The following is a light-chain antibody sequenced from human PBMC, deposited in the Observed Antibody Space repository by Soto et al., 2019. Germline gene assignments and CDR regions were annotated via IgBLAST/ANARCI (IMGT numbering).Light chain of an antibody. V-gene: IGKV3-15*01. CDR3: QHYHGWPVT. Sequence: EILLTQKRAKLSRSPEEGTSRSCRASQSVSSHLAWYQHKPGQAPRLLFYDASTRATGIPARFSFSGCGTEFTFAFGILLSEDLAVCYFQHYHGWPVTFGQGTRLEIK. CDR2: DAS. CDR1: QSVSSH. J-gene: IGKJ5*01.